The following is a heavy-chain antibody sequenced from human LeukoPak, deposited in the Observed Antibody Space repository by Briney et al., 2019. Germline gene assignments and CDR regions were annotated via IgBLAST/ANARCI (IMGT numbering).Heavy chain of an antibody. V-gene: IGHV3-66*01. CDR2: IYSGGST. J-gene: IGHJ6*02. Sequence: GGSLRLSCAASGFTFDDYAMHWVRQAPGKGLEWVSVIYSGGSTYYADSVKGRFTISRDNSKNTLYLQMNSLRAEDTAVYYCARAGYPYYYYGMDVWGQGTTVTVSS. D-gene: IGHD3-16*02. CDR1: GFTFDDYA. CDR3: ARAGYPYYYYGMDV.